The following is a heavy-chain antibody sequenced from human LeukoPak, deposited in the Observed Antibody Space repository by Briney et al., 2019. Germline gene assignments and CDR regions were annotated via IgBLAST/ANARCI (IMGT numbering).Heavy chain of an antibody. CDR2: ISSSGSTI. CDR3: ATKISGSYYEYIDY. J-gene: IGHJ4*02. D-gene: IGHD1-26*01. Sequence: GGSLRLSCAASGFTFRSYEMNWVRQAPGKGLEWLSYISSSGSTIYYADSLKGRFTSSRDNAKNSLYLQMNSLRAEDTAVYYCATKISGSYYEYIDYWGQGTLVTVSS. V-gene: IGHV3-48*03. CDR1: GFTFRSYE.